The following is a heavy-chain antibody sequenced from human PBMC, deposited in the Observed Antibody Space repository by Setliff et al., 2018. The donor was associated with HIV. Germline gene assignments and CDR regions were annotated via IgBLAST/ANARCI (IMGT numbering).Heavy chain of an antibody. CDR1: GYSLTTHW. V-gene: IGHV5-51*01. CDR3: AISGSPDRRPT. CDR2: IHPRDSDT. D-gene: IGHD3-10*01. J-gene: IGHJ5*02. Sequence: LGASLKISCKGSGYSLTTHWIGWVRQMPGKGLEWMGFIHPRDSDTRYIPSFEGQVTISADKSISTAYLQWSSLKASDTAIYYCAISGSPDRRPTWGQGTLVTVSS.